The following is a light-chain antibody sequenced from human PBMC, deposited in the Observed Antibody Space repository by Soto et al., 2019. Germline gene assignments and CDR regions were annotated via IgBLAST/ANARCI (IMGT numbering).Light chain of an antibody. V-gene: IGKV3-15*01. Sequence: EIVLTQSPATLSVSPGERATLSCRASQSVSSNLAWYQQKPGQPPKLLIYWASTRESGVPDRFSGSGSGTDFTLTIDSLQAEDVAVYYCQQYYSTPLTFGGGTRV. CDR1: QSVSSN. J-gene: IGKJ4*01. CDR3: QQYYSTPLT. CDR2: WAS.